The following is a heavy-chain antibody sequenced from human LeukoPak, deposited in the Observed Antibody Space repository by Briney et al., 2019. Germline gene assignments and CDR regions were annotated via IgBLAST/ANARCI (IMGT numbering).Heavy chain of an antibody. D-gene: IGHD3-22*01. J-gene: IGHJ4*02. CDR3: ARASTIIAPSIDY. CDR1: GGSISSSTYY. CDR2: IYYSGST. Sequence: KPSETLCLTCTVSGGSISSSTYYWGWIRQPPGEGLEGIGSIYYSGSTYYNPSLKSRVTISVDTSKNQLSLKLTSVTAADTAVYYCARASTIIAPSIDYWGQGTLVTVSS. V-gene: IGHV4-39*07.